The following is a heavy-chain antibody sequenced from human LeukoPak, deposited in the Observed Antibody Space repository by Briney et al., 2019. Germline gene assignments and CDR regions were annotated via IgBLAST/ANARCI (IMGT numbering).Heavy chain of an antibody. J-gene: IGHJ4*02. CDR1: GFTFSSYA. CDR3: AKDHCSSTSCPLDY. Sequence: RPGGSLRLSCAASGFTFSSYAMSWVRQAPGKGLEWVSAISGSGGSTYYVDSVKGRFTISRDNSKNTLYLQMNSLRAEDTAVYYCAKDHCSSTSCPLDYWGQGTLVTVSS. CDR2: ISGSGGST. D-gene: IGHD2-2*01. V-gene: IGHV3-23*01.